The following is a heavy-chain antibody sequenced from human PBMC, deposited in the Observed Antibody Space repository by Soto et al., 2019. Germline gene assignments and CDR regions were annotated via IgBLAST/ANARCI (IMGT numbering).Heavy chain of an antibody. V-gene: IGHV3-11*06. CDR2: ISGSSRYT. D-gene: IGHD6-13*01. J-gene: IGHJ5*02. CDR3: ARSSSSWTDNWFDP. Sequence: GGSLRLSCAASGFNFSDHYMNWIRQAPGKGLEWVSYISGSSRYTNFADSVKGRFTISRDNAKNSLYLQMNSLRAEDTAVYYCARSSSSWTDNWFDPWGQGTLVTVSS. CDR1: GFNFSDHY.